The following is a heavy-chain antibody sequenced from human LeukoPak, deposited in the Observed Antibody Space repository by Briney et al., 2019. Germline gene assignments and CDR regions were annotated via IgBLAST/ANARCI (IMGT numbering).Heavy chain of an antibody. V-gene: IGHV4-31*03. CDR1: GASITRGGYY. CDR2: IYHSGST. D-gene: IGHD1-26*01. J-gene: IGHJ6*03. Sequence: SETLSLTCTVSGASITRGGYYWSWVRQHPGKGPEWIGHIYHSGSTYYNASLRSRLTISVDTSKNQFPLNLSSLTAADAAVYYCARVPMGASYYYMDVWGKGTTVTVSS. CDR3: ARVPMGASYYYMDV.